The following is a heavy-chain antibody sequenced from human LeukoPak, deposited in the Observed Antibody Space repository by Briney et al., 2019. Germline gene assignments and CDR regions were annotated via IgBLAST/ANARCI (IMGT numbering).Heavy chain of an antibody. Sequence: GRSLRHSCTASGFTFGDYAMSWVRQAPGKGLEWVGFIRSKAYGGTTEYAASVKGRFTISRDDSKSIAYLQMNSLKTEDTAVYYCTSGRYGYFDYWGQGTLVTVSS. V-gene: IGHV3-49*04. CDR3: TSGRYGYFDY. CDR2: IRSKAYGGTT. CDR1: GFTFGDYA. J-gene: IGHJ4*02. D-gene: IGHD4-17*01.